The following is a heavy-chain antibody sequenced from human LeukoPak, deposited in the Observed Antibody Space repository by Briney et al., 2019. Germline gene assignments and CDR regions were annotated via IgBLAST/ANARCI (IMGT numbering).Heavy chain of an antibody. CDR3: ARGVGSNWFIYFQY. CDR2: ISGSGDYI. J-gene: IGHJ1*01. D-gene: IGHD6-13*01. V-gene: IGHV3-21*01. CDR1: GFTFSSYT. Sequence: GGSLRLSCTASGFTFSSYTMNWVRQAPGKGLEWVSSISGSGDYIFYADSMKGRFTISRDNAKNSLYLQVNSPRAEDTALYYCARGVGSNWFIYFQYWGQGTLVTVSS.